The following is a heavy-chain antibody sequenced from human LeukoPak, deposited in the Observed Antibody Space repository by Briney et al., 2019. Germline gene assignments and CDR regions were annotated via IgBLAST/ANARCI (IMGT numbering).Heavy chain of an antibody. D-gene: IGHD4-17*01. V-gene: IGHV1-69*05. J-gene: IGHJ4*02. Sequence: GASVKVSCKASGGTFSSYAISWVRQAPGQGLEWMGGIIPIFGTANYAQKFQGRVTITTDESTSTAYMELSSLRSEDTAVYYCARGGLMTTVTTELDYWGQGTLVTVSS. CDR2: IIPIFGTA. CDR3: ARGGLMTTVTTELDY. CDR1: GGTFSSYA.